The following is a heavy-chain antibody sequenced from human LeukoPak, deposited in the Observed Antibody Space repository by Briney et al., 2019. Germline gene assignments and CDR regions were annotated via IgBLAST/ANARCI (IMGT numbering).Heavy chain of an antibody. CDR3: ARGNTAMAGVNWFDP. CDR2: IYYSGST. J-gene: IGHJ5*02. Sequence: SETLSLTCTVSGGSISSYYWSWIRQPPGKGLEWIGYIYYSGSTNYNPSLKSRVTISVDTSKNQFSLKLSSVTAADTAVYYCARGNTAMAGVNWFDPWGQGTLVTVSS. V-gene: IGHV4-59*01. CDR1: GGSISSYY. D-gene: IGHD5-18*01.